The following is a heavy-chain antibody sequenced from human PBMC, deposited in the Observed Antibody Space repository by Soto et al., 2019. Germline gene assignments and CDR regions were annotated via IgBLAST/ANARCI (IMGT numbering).Heavy chain of an antibody. CDR1: GFTVSNNY. Sequence: EVQLVESGGGLIQPGGSLRLSCAVSGFTVSNNYMSWVRQAPGKGLEGVSVIYSGGYTAYGDSVKGRFTISRDNSKNTTNFQMKSRGAAGTAVYYGASHPGGGGYWGQGTLVTVSS. CDR2: IYSGGYT. D-gene: IGHD3-10*01. CDR3: ASHPGGGGY. V-gene: IGHV3-53*01. J-gene: IGHJ4*02.